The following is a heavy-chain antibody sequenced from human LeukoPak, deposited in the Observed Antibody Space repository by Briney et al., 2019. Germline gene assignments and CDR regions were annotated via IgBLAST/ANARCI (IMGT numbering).Heavy chain of an antibody. CDR2: IKQDGSEK. J-gene: IGHJ6*03. CDR1: GFTFSSYW. Sequence: PGGSLRLSCAASGFTFSSYWMSWVRQAPGKGLEWVANIKQDGSEKYYVDSVKGRFTISRDNAKNSLYLQMNSPRAEDTAVYYCARDITYYDFWSGYPRGYMDVWGKGTTVTVSS. D-gene: IGHD3-3*01. CDR3: ARDITYYDFWSGYPRGYMDV. V-gene: IGHV3-7*01.